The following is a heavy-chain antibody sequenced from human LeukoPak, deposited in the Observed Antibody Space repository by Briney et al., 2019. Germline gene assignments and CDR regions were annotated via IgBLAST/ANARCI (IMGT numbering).Heavy chain of an antibody. J-gene: IGHJ6*02. V-gene: IGHV3-30-3*01. CDR1: GFTFSSYA. CDR3: ARVHDCSGGSCYSGYYYGMDV. Sequence: GGSLRLSCAASGFTFSSYAMHWVRQAPGNGLEWVAVISYDGSNKYYADSVKGRFTISRDNSKNTLYLQMNSLRAEDTAVYYCARVHDCSGGSCYSGYYYGMDVWGQGTTVTVSS. CDR2: ISYDGSNK. D-gene: IGHD2-15*01.